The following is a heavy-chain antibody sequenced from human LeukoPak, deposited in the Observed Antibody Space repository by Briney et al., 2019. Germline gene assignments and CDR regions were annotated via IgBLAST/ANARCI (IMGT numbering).Heavy chain of an antibody. CDR3: AREQRGYSGYDTYNWFDP. D-gene: IGHD5-12*01. J-gene: IGHJ5*02. CDR1: GGSISSYY. Sequence: SETLSLTCTVSGGSISSYYWSWIRQPPGKGLEWIGYIYYSGSTNYNPSLKSRVTISVDTSKNQFSPKLSSVTAADTAVYYCAREQRGYSGYDTYNWFDPWGQGTLVTVSS. V-gene: IGHV4-59*01. CDR2: IYYSGST.